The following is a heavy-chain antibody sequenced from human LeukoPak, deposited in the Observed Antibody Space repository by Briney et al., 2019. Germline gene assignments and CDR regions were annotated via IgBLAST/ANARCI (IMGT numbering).Heavy chain of an antibody. J-gene: IGHJ4*02. CDR2: ISGSGGST. D-gene: IGHD3-22*01. CDR3: ARFPLNYYDSSGYSLFFDY. V-gene: IGHV3-23*01. CDR1: GFTFSSYA. Sequence: GGSLRLSCAASGFTFSSYAMSWVRQAPGKGLEWVSAISGSGGSTYYADSVKGRFTISRDNSKNTLYLQMNSLRAEDTAVYYCARFPLNYYDSSGYSLFFDYWGQGTLVTVSS.